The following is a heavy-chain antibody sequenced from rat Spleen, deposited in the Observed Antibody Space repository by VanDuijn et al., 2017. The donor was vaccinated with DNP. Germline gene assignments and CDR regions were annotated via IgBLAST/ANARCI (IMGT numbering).Heavy chain of an antibody. D-gene: IGHD1-7*01. J-gene: IGHJ3*01. Sequence: EVQLVESGGGLVQPGRSLKLSCAASGFTFSVYGMAWVRQAPKKGLEWVATISTNGDNTYYRDSVRGRFTISRDYARSTLYLQMDSLRSEDTATYYCATSSYYGYDYGFAYWGQGTLVTVSS. CDR1: GFTFSVYG. V-gene: IGHV5S23*01. CDR2: ISTNGDNT. CDR3: ATSSYYGYDYGFAY.